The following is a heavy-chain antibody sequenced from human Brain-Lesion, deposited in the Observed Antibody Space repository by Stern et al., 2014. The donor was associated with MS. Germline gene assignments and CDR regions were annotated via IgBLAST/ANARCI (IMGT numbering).Heavy chain of an antibody. CDR3: ARDQRGITIFGVVTDYYYLGMDV. Sequence: VQLVESGAEVKKPGASVKVSCKTSGYIFTGYYIHWVRQAPGQGLEWMARIGPNNGGKKYAQKFQGRVTMSTDTSISTAYVELSSLTSDDTAVYYCARDQRGITIFGVVTDYYYLGMDVWGQGTTVTVSS. D-gene: IGHD3-3*01. J-gene: IGHJ6*02. V-gene: IGHV1-2*02. CDR2: IGPNNGGK. CDR1: GYIFTGYY.